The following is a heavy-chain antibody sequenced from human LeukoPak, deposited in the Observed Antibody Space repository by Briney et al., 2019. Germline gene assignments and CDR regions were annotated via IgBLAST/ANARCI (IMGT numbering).Heavy chain of an antibody. CDR2: IIPIFGTA. Sequence: SVKVSCKASGGTFSSYAINWVRQAPGQGLEWMEGIIPIFGTANYAQKFQGRVTITAVESMSTAYMELSSLRSEDTAVYYCARGWLAETTVVTPYNYWGQGTLVTVSS. V-gene: IGHV1-69*13. J-gene: IGHJ4*02. CDR1: GGTFSSYA. D-gene: IGHD4-23*01. CDR3: ARGWLAETTVVTPYNY.